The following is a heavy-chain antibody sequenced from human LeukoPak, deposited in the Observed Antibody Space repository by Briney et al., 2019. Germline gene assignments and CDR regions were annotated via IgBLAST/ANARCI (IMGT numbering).Heavy chain of an antibody. CDR1: GFTVLSNY. D-gene: IGHD1-14*01. J-gene: IGHJ4*02. V-gene: IGHV3-53*04. CDR2: IYSGGST. CDR3: ASFTGSRGFDY. Sequence: GGALRHSCSASGFTVLSNYMSWVRQAPGKGLEWVSVIYSGGSTYYADSVKGRFTISRHNSKNTLYLQMNSLRAEDTAVYYCASFTGSRGFDYWGQGTLVTVSS.